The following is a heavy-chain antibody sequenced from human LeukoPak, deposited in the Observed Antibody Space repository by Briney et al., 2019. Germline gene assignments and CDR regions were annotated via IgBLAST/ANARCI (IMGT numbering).Heavy chain of an antibody. D-gene: IGHD3-22*01. CDR1: GFTFGNYA. V-gene: IGHV3-64D*09. Sequence: GGSLRLSCSASGFTFGNYAMHWVRQAPGKGLEYVSTISNNVGSTYYADSVKGRFTISRDNSKNTLYLQMRSLRIEDTAMYYCVKAALQYYYDTSGSFDYWGQGTLDTVSS. J-gene: IGHJ4*02. CDR3: VKAALQYYYDTSGSFDY. CDR2: ISNNVGST.